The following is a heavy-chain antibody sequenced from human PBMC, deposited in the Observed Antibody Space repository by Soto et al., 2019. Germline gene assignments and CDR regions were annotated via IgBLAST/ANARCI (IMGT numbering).Heavy chain of an antibody. CDR2: ISYDGSNE. V-gene: IGHV3-30-3*01. CDR1: GFTFSSYA. Sequence: ESVGGVVQPGRSLRLSCAASGFTFSSYAMHWVRQAPGKGLEWVAVISYDGSNEDYADSVKGRLTIFRDNSKNTLYLQMHSLRAEDTAVYYCARSAGGSYSYFDYWGQGTLVTVSS. D-gene: IGHD1-26*01. CDR3: ARSAGGSYSYFDY. J-gene: IGHJ4*02.